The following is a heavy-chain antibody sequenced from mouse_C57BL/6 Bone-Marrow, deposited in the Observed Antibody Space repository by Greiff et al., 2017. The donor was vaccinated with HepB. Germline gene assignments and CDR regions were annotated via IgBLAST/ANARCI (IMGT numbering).Heavy chain of an antibody. D-gene: IGHD1-1*01. Sequence: VKLQESGAELARPGASVKLSCKASGYTFTSYGISWVKQRTGQGLEWIGEIYPRSGNTYYNEKFKGKATLTADKSSSTAYMELRSLTSEDSAVYFCARSITTVVAWYFDVWGTGTTVTVSS. CDR2: IYPRSGNT. CDR3: ARSITTVVAWYFDV. CDR1: GYTFTSYG. J-gene: IGHJ1*03. V-gene: IGHV1-81*01.